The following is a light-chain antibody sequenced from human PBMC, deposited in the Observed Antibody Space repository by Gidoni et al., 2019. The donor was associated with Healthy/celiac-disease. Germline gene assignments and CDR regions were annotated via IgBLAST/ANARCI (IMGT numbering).Light chain of an antibody. CDR3: QQRSNWPPEGLT. CDR1: QSVSSY. CDR2: DAS. Sequence: EIVLTQSPATLSLSPGERATLSCRASQSVSSYFAWYQQKPGQAPRLLIYDASNRATGIPARFSGSGSGTDFTLTISSLEPEDFAVYYCQQRSNWPPEGLTFGGGTKVEIK. V-gene: IGKV3-11*01. J-gene: IGKJ4*01.